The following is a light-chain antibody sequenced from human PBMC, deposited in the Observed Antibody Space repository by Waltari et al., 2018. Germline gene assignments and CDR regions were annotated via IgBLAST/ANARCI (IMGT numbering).Light chain of an antibody. Sequence: SYELTQPPSVSVSPGQTARITCSGDALPKKYAYWYQQKSGQAPVLVIYEDIKRPSGIPEGFSGSSSGTTATLTISGAHVEDEADYYCYSTDSSGHDRVFGGGTKLTVL. CDR3: YSTDSSGHDRV. J-gene: IGLJ3*02. V-gene: IGLV3-10*01. CDR1: ALPKKY. CDR2: EDI.